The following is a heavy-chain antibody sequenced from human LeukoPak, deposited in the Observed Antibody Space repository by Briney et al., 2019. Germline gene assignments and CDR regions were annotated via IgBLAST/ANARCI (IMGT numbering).Heavy chain of an antibody. CDR1: GFTFSTSW. V-gene: IGHV3-7*01. Sequence: PGGSLRLSCVVSGFTFSTSWMAWVRQAPGKGLEWLANINKEGRQTYYVDSVKGRFTISRDNAENSLHLQMNSLRAEDTAVYYCATSLDAPGNYWGQGSLVTVSS. CDR3: ATSLDAPGNY. J-gene: IGHJ4*02. D-gene: IGHD6-13*01. CDR2: INKEGRQT.